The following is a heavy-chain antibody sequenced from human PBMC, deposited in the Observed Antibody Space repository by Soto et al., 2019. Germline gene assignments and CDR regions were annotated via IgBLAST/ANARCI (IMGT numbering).Heavy chain of an antibody. V-gene: IGHV1-69*01. Sequence: QVQLVQSGAEVKKPGASVKVSCKASGGTFSSYAISWVRQAPGQGLGWMGGIIPIFGTANYAQKFQGRVTITADESTSTAYMELSSLRSEDTAVYYCARDSPTIAVAGTVLYFDYWGQGTLVTVSS. D-gene: IGHD6-19*01. CDR3: ARDSPTIAVAGTVLYFDY. J-gene: IGHJ4*02. CDR1: GGTFSSYA. CDR2: IIPIFGTA.